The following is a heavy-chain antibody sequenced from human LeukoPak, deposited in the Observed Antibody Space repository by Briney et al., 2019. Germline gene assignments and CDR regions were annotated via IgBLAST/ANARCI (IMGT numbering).Heavy chain of an antibody. CDR2: IYYSGST. CDR1: GGSISSYY. CDR3: ARHLYDSSGFKFSTPYYFDY. V-gene: IGHV4-59*08. Sequence: SETLSLTCTVSGGSISSYYWSWIRQPPGKGLEWIGYIYYSGSTNYNPSPKSRVTISVDTSKNQFSLKLSSVTAADTAVYYCARHLYDSSGFKFSTPYYFDYWGQGTLVTVSS. J-gene: IGHJ4*02. D-gene: IGHD3-22*01.